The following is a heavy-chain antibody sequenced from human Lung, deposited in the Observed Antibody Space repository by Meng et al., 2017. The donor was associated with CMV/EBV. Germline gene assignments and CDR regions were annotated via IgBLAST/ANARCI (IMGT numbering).Heavy chain of an antibody. J-gene: IGHJ4*03. D-gene: IGHD1-14*01. CDR1: GYTFIDYY. CDR2: INPKSGGT. CDR3: TSAPGDY. V-gene: IGHV1-2*02. Sequence: QVRLVQSGAEVKKPGASVKVSCKASGYTFIDYYMHWVRQAPGQGLEWVGWINPKSGGTHYAQSFQGRVTITRDTSINTVCVEISSLKSDDTAVYYCTSAPGDYWGQGTLVTVSS.